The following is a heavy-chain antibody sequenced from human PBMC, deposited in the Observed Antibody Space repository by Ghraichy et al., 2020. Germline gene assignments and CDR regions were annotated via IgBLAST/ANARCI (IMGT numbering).Heavy chain of an antibody. V-gene: IGHV3-30*18. CDR1: GFTFSSYG. Sequence: GGSLRLSCAASGFTFSSYGMHWVRQAPGKGLEWVAVISYDGSNKYYADSVKGRFTISRDNSKNTLYLQMNSLRAEDTAVYYCAKGPYSSGWYGRLYYFDYWGQGTLVTVSS. CDR3: AKGPYSSGWYGRLYYFDY. D-gene: IGHD6-19*01. J-gene: IGHJ4*02. CDR2: ISYDGSNK.